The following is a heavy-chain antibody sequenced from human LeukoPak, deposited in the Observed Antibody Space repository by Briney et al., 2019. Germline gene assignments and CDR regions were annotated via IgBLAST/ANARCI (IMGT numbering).Heavy chain of an antibody. CDR2: VYYSGST. CDR1: GGVISIYG. J-gene: IGHJ4*02. V-gene: IGHV4-59*12. CDR3: ARDNLDAGSSTSD. D-gene: IGHD2-2*01. Sequence: PSETLSLTCTVSGGVISIYGWSWFRQPPGKGLEWIGEVYYSGSTDYNPSLKSRVTIPVDTSKNQFSLKLTSVTAADTAVYYCARDNLDAGSSTSDWGQGTLVTVSS.